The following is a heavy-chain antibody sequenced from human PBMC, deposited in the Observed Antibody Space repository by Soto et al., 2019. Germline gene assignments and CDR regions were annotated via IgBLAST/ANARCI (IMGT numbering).Heavy chain of an antibody. CDR2: IFSGGST. CDR1: GITVSSNY. J-gene: IGHJ4*02. CDR3: AATRLGY. Sequence: EVQLVESGGGLVQPGGCLRVSCAASGITVSSNYMSWVRQAPGKGLEWVSVIFSGGSTYYADSVKGRFTISRHNSKNTLYLQMNSLRAEDTAVYHCAATRLGYWGQATLVTVSS. V-gene: IGHV3-53*04. D-gene: IGHD5-12*01.